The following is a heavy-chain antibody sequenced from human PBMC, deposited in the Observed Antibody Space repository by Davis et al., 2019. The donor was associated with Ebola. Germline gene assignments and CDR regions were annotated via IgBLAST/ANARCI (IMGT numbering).Heavy chain of an antibody. CDR1: GGSINSGYSY. Sequence: MPSETLSLTCTVSGGSINSGYSYWSWIRQHPGKGLEWIGRIYYSGTTYYNPSLKSRFTISLDTSKNQFSLNLSSVTAADTAVYFCARAPLYYGNSAYYLDYWGQGALVTVSS. D-gene: IGHD3-22*01. CDR2: IYYSGTT. J-gene: IGHJ4*02. V-gene: IGHV4-31*03. CDR3: ARAPLYYGNSAYYLDY.